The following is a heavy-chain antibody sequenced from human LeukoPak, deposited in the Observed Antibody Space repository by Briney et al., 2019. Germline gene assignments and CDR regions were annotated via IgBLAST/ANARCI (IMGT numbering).Heavy chain of an antibody. CDR1: GYTFTSYD. V-gene: IGHV1-8*01. Sequence: ASVKVSCKASGYTFTSYDINWVRQATGQGLEWMGWMNPNSGNTGYAQKFQGRVTMTRNTSISTAYMELSSLRSEDTAVYYCARDLGAKYYFDYWGQGTLVTVSS. CDR2: MNPNSGNT. D-gene: IGHD1-26*01. J-gene: IGHJ4*02. CDR3: ARDLGAKYYFDY.